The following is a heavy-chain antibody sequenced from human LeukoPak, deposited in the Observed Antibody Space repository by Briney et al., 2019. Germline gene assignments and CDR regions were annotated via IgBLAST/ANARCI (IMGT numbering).Heavy chain of an antibody. Sequence: PSETLSLTCTVSGGSISSYYWSWIRQPPGKGLEWIGYIYYSGSTNYNPSLKSRVTISVDTSKNQFSLKLSSVTAADTAVYYCARSLDAAFYPDYWGQGTLVTVSS. V-gene: IGHV4-59*08. D-gene: IGHD2/OR15-2a*01. CDR1: GGSISSYY. J-gene: IGHJ4*02. CDR2: IYYSGST. CDR3: ARSLDAAFYPDY.